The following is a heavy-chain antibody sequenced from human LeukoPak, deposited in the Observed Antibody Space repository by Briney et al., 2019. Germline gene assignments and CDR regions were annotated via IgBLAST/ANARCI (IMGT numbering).Heavy chain of an antibody. D-gene: IGHD3-22*01. V-gene: IGHV3-21*01. CDR2: ISSSSSSYI. CDR3: ARLGTHYDIYF. Sequence: GGSLRLSCAASGFTFSSYSMNWVRQAPGKGLEWVSSISSSSSSYIYYADSVKGRFTISRDNAKNSLYLQMNSLRAEDTAVYYCARLGTHYDIYFWGQGTLVTVSS. J-gene: IGHJ4*02. CDR1: GFTFSSYS.